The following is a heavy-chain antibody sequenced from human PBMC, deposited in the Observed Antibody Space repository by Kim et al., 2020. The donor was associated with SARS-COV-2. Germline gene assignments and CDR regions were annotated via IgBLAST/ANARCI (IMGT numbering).Heavy chain of an antibody. CDR3: VKDLGGPYSSSWTPPPTPPY. D-gene: IGHD6-13*01. V-gene: IGHV3-64D*06. Sequence: GGSLRLSCSASGFTFSSYAMHWVRQAPGKGLEYVSAISSNGGSTYYADSVKGRFTISRDNSKNTLYLQMSSLRAEDTAVYYCVKDLGGPYSSSWTPPPTPPYWGQGTLVTVSS. J-gene: IGHJ4*02. CDR1: GFTFSSYA. CDR2: ISSNGGST.